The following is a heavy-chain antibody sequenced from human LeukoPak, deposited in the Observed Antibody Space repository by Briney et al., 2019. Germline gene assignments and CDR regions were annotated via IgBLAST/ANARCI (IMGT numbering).Heavy chain of an antibody. V-gene: IGHV4-34*01. CDR2: INHSGST. J-gene: IGHJ6*02. Sequence: SETLSLTCAVYGGSFSGYYWSWIRQPPGKGLEWIGEINHSGSTNYNPSLKSRVTISVDTSKNQFSLKLSSVTAADTAVYYCARESSSVYYYYGMDVWGQGTTVTVSS. D-gene: IGHD6-6*01. CDR3: ARESSSVYYYYGMDV. CDR1: GGSFSGYY.